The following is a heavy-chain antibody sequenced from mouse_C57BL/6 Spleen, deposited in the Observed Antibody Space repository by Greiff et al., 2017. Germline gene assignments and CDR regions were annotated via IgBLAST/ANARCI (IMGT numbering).Heavy chain of an antibody. CDR3: ARALDGYYFDY. D-gene: IGHD2-3*01. J-gene: IGHJ2*01. Sequence: EVHLVESEGGLVQPGSSMKLSCTASGFTFSDYYMAWVRQVPEKGLEWVANINYDGSSTYYLDSLKSRFIISRDNAKNILYLQMSSLKSEDTATYYGARALDGYYFDYWGQGTTLTVSS. CDR1: GFTFSDYY. V-gene: IGHV5-16*01. CDR2: INYDGSST.